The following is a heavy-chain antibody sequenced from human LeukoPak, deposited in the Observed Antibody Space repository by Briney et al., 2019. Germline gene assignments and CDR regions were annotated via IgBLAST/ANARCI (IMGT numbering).Heavy chain of an antibody. D-gene: IGHD3-10*01. J-gene: IGHJ4*02. CDR2: IYYSGST. CDR1: GGSISSYY. Sequence: SETLSLTCSVSGGSISSYYWSWIRQPPGKGLEWIGYIYYSGSTNYNPSLKSRVTISVDTSKNQFSLRLSSVTAADTAVYFCARAVGGDGSGSLWGPGTLVTVSS. V-gene: IGHV4-59*01. CDR3: ARAVGGDGSGSL.